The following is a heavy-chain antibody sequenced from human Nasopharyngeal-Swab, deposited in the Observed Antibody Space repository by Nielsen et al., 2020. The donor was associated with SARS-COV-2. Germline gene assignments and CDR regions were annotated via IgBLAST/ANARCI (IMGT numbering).Heavy chain of an antibody. J-gene: IGHJ5*02. CDR3: ASVPPWRWEPDR. V-gene: IGHV1-18*04. Sequence: ASVKVSCKASGYTFTSYGISWVRQAPGQGLEWMGWISVDHGNTNYAQKVQGRVTMTTDISTSTAYMELRSLRSDDTAVYYCASVPPWRWEPDRWGQGTPVTVSS. D-gene: IGHD1-26*01. CDR1: GYTFTSYG. CDR2: ISVDHGNT.